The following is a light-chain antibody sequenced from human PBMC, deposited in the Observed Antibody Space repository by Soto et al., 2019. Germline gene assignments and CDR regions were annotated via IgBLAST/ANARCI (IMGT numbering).Light chain of an antibody. J-gene: IGKJ4*01. Sequence: EIVMKQCRATRCVSPEKTATLACRASQSVSSSLAWYQQKPGQAPRLLIYGASSRATGIPDRFSGSGSGTEFTLPISSLQSEDFAVYYCQQDHNWPLTFAGGTKVDIK. V-gene: IGKV3D-15*01. CDR3: QQDHNWPLT. CDR1: QSVSSS. CDR2: GAS.